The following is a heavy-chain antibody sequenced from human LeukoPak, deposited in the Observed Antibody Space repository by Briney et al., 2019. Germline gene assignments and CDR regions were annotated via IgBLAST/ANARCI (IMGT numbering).Heavy chain of an antibody. J-gene: IGHJ4*02. CDR2: IYYSGSI. CDR3: ARWKDSSVYYYFDY. D-gene: IGHD3-22*01. CDR1: GGSISNYY. V-gene: IGHV4-39*07. Sequence: SETLSLTCTVSGGSISNYYWGWIRQPPGKGLEWIGSIYYSGSIYYNPSLRSRVTISVDTSKNQFSLKLTSVTAADTAVYYCARWKDSSVYYYFDYWGQGTLVTVSS.